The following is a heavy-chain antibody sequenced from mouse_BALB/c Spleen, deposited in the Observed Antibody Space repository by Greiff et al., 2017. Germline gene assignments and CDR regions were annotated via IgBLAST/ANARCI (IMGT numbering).Heavy chain of an antibody. Sequence: EVKLQESGGGLVKPGGSLKLSCAASGFTFSSYGMSWVRQTPDKRLEWVATISSGGSYTYYPDSVKGRFTISRDNAKNTLYLQMSSLKSEDTAMYYCARRQSITTAYYFDYWGQGTTLTVAS. CDR2: ISSGGSYT. J-gene: IGHJ2*01. CDR3: ARRQSITTAYYFDY. V-gene: IGHV5-6*03. CDR1: GFTFSSYG. D-gene: IGHD1-2*01.